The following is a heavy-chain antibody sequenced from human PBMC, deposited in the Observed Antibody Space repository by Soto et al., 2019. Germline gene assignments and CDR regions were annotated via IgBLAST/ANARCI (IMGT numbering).Heavy chain of an antibody. Sequence: QVQLVQSGAEVKKPGSSVKVSCKASGGTFSSYTISWVRQAPGQGLEWMGRIIPILGIANYAQKFQGRVTITADKTTSTAYMELSSLRSEDTAVYYCARDPSAGDSAGYWGQGTLVTVSS. V-gene: IGHV1-69*08. CDR3: ARDPSAGDSAGY. D-gene: IGHD2-21*01. CDR1: GGTFSSYT. J-gene: IGHJ4*02. CDR2: IIPILGIA.